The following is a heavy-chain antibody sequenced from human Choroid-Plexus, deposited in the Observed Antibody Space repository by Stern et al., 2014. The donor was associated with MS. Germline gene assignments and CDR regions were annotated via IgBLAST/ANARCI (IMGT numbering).Heavy chain of an antibody. V-gene: IGHV1-2*02. CDR2: INPNTGGT. CDR3: ARDQRGITIFGVVTDYYYLGMDV. J-gene: IGHJ6*02. Sequence: VQLVESGAEVKKPGASVKVSCKTSGYIFTGYYIHWVRQAPGQGLEWMAWINPNTGGTKYAMKFQGRVVRARDTSRSTAYVELSSLTSDDTAVYYCARDQRGITIFGVVTDYYYLGMDVWGQGTTVPVSS. CDR1: GYIFTGYY. D-gene: IGHD3-3*01.